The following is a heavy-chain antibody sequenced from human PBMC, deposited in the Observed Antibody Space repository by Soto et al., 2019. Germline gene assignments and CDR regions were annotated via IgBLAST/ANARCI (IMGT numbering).Heavy chain of an antibody. CDR1: GGTFSSYA. D-gene: IGHD1-26*01. J-gene: IGHJ6*02. CDR3: ASVYTPFESGSAQNYYRMDV. Sequence: SVKVSCKASGGTFSSYAISWVRQAPGQGLEWMGGIIPIFGTANYAQKFQGRVTITADESTSTAYMELSSLRSEDTAVYYCASVYTPFESGSAQNYYRMDVWGQGTTVTVSS. V-gene: IGHV1-69*13. CDR2: IIPIFGTA.